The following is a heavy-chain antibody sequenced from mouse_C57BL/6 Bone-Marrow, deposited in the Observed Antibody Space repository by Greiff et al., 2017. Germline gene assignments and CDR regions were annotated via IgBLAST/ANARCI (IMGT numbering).Heavy chain of an antibody. D-gene: IGHD2-5*01. CDR3: ARGIYSNSDY. V-gene: IGHV3-6*01. Sequence: EVKLVESGPGLVKPSQSLSLTCSVTGYSITSGYYWNWIRQFPGNKLEWMGYISYDGSNNYNPSLKNRISITRDTSKNQFFLKLNSVTTEDTATYYCARGIYSNSDYWGQGTTLTVSS. J-gene: IGHJ2*01. CDR1: GYSITSGYY. CDR2: ISYDGSN.